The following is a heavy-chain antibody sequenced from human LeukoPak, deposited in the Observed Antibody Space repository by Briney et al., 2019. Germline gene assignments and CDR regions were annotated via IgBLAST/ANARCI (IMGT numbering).Heavy chain of an antibody. V-gene: IGHV3-74*01. J-gene: IGHJ4*02. D-gene: IGHD3-3*01. CDR3: ARVSYYDFWSGYPTDH. Sequence: PGGSLRLSCAASGFTFSSYWMHWVRQAPGKGLVWVSRINSDGSSTSYADSVKGRFTISRDNAKNTLYLQMNSLRAEDTAVYYCARVSYYDFWSGYPTDHWGQGTLVTVSS. CDR2: INSDGSST. CDR1: GFTFSSYW.